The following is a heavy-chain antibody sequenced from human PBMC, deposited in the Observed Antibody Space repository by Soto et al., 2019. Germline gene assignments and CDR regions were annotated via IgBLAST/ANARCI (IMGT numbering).Heavy chain of an antibody. CDR2: IRSKANSYAT. V-gene: IGHV3-73*02. CDR3: TRHIYCGGVCPTYYYYGMDV. CDR1: GFTFSGSA. J-gene: IGHJ6*02. Sequence: EVQLVESGGGLVQPGGSLKLSCAASGFTFSGSAMHWVRQASGKGLEWVGRIRSKANSYATAYAASVKGRFTISRDDSRNTAYLQMNSLKTEDTAVYYCTRHIYCGGVCPTYYYYGMDVWGQGTTVTVSS. D-gene: IGHD2-21*02.